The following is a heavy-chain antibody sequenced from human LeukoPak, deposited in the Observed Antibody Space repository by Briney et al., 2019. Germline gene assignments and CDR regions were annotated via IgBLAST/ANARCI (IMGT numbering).Heavy chain of an antibody. CDR1: GFTFSSYA. CDR3: AKKGGIVVVPAAPYYFDY. CDR2: ISGSGGST. J-gene: IGHJ4*02. D-gene: IGHD2-2*01. V-gene: IGHV3-23*01. Sequence: GGSLRLSCAASGFTFSSYAMSWVRQAPGKGLEWVSAISGSGGSTYYADSVKGRFTISRDNSKNTLYLQMNSLRAEDTAVYCCAKKGGIVVVPAAPYYFDYWGQGTLVTVSS.